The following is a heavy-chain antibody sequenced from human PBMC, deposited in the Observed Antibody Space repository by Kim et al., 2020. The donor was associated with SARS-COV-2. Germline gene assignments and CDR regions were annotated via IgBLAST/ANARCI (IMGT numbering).Heavy chain of an antibody. CDR1: VGSFSGYY. CDR3: ARYHVPSRSYYFDY. CDR2: INHSGST. J-gene: IGHJ4*02. V-gene: IGHV4-34*01. Sequence: SETLSLTCAVYVGSFSGYYWSWIRQSPGKGLEWIGEINHSGSTNYSPSLKSRVTISVDKSKNQFSLELSSVTAADTAVYYCARYHVPSRSYYFDYWGQGT.